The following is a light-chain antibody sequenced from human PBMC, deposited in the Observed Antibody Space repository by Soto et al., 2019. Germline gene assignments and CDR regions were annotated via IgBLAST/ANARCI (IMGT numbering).Light chain of an antibody. J-gene: IGLJ3*02. Sequence: QAVVTQPPSVSGAPGQRVTISCTGSSSNIGAGYDVHWYQQLPGTAPKLLIYGNNNRPSGVPDRFSGSKSGTSASLAITGLQAEDEADYYCQSYDNSLSGDWVFGGGTKLTVL. CDR2: GNN. CDR1: SSNIGAGYD. CDR3: QSYDNSLSGDWV. V-gene: IGLV1-40*01.